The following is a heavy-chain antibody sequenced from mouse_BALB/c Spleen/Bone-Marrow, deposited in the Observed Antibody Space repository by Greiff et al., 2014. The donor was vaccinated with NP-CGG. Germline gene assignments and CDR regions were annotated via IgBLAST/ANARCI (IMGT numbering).Heavy chain of an antibody. CDR3: ARLRQLGLRTIDY. D-gene: IGHD3-2*01. V-gene: IGHV1-15*01. CDR2: IRPGSGGT. Sequence: QVQLQQSGAELVRPGASVKLSCKALGYTFIDYEIHWVKQTPVHGLEWIGAIRPGSGGTAYNQKFKGKATLTADKYSSTVYMELSSLTSEDSVVYYCARLRQLGLRTIDYWGQGTTLTVSS. J-gene: IGHJ2*01. CDR1: GYTFIDYE.